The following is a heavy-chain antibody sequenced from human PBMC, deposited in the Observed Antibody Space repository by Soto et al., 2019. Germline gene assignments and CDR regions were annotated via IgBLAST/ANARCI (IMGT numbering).Heavy chain of an antibody. V-gene: IGHV3-30*03. D-gene: IGHD3-22*01. CDR1: GFTFSSYS. CDR2: ISYDGSNK. Sequence: GGSLRLSCAASGFTFSSYSMNWVRQAPGKGLEWVAVISYDGSNKYYADSVKGRFTISRDNSKNTLYLQMNSLRAEDTAVYYCARFYYDSSGYLPSPYYYYYGMDVWGQGTTVTVSS. CDR3: ARFYYDSSGYLPSPYYYYYGMDV. J-gene: IGHJ6*02.